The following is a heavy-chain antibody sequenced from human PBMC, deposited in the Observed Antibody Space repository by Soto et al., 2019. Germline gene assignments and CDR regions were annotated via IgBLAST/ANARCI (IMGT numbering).Heavy chain of an antibody. CDR2: VVPLFRTP. D-gene: IGHD4-4*01. J-gene: IGHJ6*02. V-gene: IGHV1-69*12. CDR1: FGTFSSSA. Sequence: QVQRVQSGAEMKEPGSSVKVSCKTSFGTFSSSAISWLRQAPGAGLEWMGGVVPLFRTPDYPQKFQGRVTIAADESTSRGDMELSSLRSEDTAIYYWARDNYRLQLGGQYYYILYGWGPGTTMTLSS. CDR3: ARDNYRLQLGGQYYYILYG.